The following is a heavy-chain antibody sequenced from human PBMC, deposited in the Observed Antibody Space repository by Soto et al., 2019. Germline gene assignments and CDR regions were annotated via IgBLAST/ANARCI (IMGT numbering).Heavy chain of an antibody. CDR1: DFDFSSYG. V-gene: IGHV3-30*03. J-gene: IGHJ4*02. D-gene: IGHD3-10*01. CDR2: SSYDGRET. Sequence: GALRLSCAASDFDFSSYGIHWVRQAPGKGLEWVAASSYDGRETFYADSAKGRFTVSKEMSKNTAFLQMNALRHEDTAVYFCARDSGWPILNFDNWGQGTPVTVYS. CDR3: ARDSGWPILNFDN.